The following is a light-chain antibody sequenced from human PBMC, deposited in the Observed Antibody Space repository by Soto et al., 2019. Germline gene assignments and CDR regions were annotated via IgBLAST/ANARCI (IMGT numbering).Light chain of an antibody. Sequence: LVLTHSPGTLSLFPGERATLSCRARQSLTTRHLAWDQQKPGEAPRLLIYGASSRATGMPARFSGSGSGTDFTLTISRLETEDFAMYYGQQYGSSPTFGQGTRLEIK. CDR2: GAS. J-gene: IGKJ5*01. V-gene: IGKV3-20*01. CDR1: QSLTTRH. CDR3: QQYGSSPT.